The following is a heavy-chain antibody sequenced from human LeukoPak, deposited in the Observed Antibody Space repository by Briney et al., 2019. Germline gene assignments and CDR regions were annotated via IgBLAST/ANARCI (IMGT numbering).Heavy chain of an antibody. CDR3: TAVYRVEGHYYYYMDG. Sequence: GGSLRLSCAASGFTFSDAWMTWVRQPPGKGLEWVGHIKSNTNGGTTDYAAPVKGRFTISRDDSKNTLYLQMNSLKTEDTAVYYCTAVYRVEGHYYYYMDGWGKGTTVTISS. CDR1: GFTFSDAW. V-gene: IGHV3-15*01. J-gene: IGHJ6*03. CDR2: IKSNTNGGTT. D-gene: IGHD3-16*02.